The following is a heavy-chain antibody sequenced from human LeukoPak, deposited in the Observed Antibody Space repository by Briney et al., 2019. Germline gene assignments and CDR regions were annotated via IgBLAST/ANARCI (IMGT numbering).Heavy chain of an antibody. Sequence: SETLSLTCTVSGGSISSYYWSWIRQPPGKGLEWIGYIYCSGSTNYNPSLKSRVTISVDTSKNQFSLKLSSVTAADTAVYYCARRLKLGSGLDYWGQGTLVTVSS. CDR3: ARRLKLGSGLDY. J-gene: IGHJ4*02. D-gene: IGHD7-27*01. V-gene: IGHV4-59*01. CDR1: GGSISSYY. CDR2: IYCSGST.